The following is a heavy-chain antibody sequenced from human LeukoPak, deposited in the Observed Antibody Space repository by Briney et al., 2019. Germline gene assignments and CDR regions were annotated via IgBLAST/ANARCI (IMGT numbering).Heavy chain of an antibody. V-gene: IGHV4-34*08. CDR3: AVILTGSFYGMDV. J-gene: IGHJ6*02. D-gene: IGHD3-9*01. CDR1: GFTVSSSF. CDR2: INHSGST. Sequence: PGGSLRLSCAASGFTVSSSFIYWVRRAPGKGLEWIGEINHSGSTNYNPSLKSRVTISVDTSKNQFSLKLSSVTAADTAVYYCAVILTGSFYGMDVWGQGTTVTVSS.